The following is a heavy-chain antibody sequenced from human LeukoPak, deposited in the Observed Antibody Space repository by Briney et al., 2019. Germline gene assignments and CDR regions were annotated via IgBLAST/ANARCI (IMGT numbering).Heavy chain of an antibody. Sequence: PGGSLRLSCAASGFTVSSKYMSWVRQAPGKGLEWVSVIYSGGSTYYADSVKGRFTISRDNSKNTLYLQMNSLRAEATAVYYCARDRLGGVIVDWGQGTLVTVSS. CDR3: ARDRLGGVIVD. CDR1: GFTVSSKY. CDR2: IYSGGST. D-gene: IGHD3-16*02. V-gene: IGHV3-53*01. J-gene: IGHJ4*02.